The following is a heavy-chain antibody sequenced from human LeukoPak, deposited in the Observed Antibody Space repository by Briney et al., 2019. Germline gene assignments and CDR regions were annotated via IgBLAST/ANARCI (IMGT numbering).Heavy chain of an antibody. D-gene: IGHD1-26*01. CDR1: GFTFSNAW. V-gene: IGHV3-15*01. CDR3: ARDEWVGATTLDY. CDR2: IKSKTDGGTT. J-gene: IGHJ4*02. Sequence: GGSLRLSCAASGFTFSNAWMSWVRQAPGKGLEWVGRIKSKTDGGTTDYAAPVKGRFTISRDNSKNTLYLQMNSLRAEDTAVYYCARDEWVGATTLDYWGQGTLVTVSS.